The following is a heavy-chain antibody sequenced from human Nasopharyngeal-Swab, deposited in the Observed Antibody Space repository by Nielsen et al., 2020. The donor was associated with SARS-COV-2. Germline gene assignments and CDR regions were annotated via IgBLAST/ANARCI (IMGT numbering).Heavy chain of an antibody. CDR2: IKSKTDGATT. V-gene: IGHV3-15*01. CDR1: GPTLGNTW. J-gene: IGHJ4*02. D-gene: IGHD3-10*01. CDR3: TPSGAH. Sequence: GGSLRPACVVYGPTLGNTWMSWVRQAQGRGLEWVGRIKSKTDGATTDYAAPVKGRFTISRDDSKNTLYLQMNSLKTEDTAVYYCTPSGAHWGQGTLVTVSS.